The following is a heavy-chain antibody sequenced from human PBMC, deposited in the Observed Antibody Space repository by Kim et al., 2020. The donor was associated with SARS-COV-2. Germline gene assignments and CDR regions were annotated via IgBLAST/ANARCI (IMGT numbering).Heavy chain of an antibody. CDR1: GYTFTSYA. V-gene: IGHV1-3*01. J-gene: IGHJ6*02. D-gene: IGHD3-3*01. CDR3: ARVRKNAWRELFGVDYYYYGMDV. Sequence: ASVKVSCKASGYTFTSYAMHWVRQAPGQRLEWMGWINAGNGNTKYSQKFQGRVTITRDTSASTAYMELSSLRSEDTAVYYCARVRKNAWRELFGVDYYYYGMDVWGQGTTVTVSS. CDR2: INAGNGNT.